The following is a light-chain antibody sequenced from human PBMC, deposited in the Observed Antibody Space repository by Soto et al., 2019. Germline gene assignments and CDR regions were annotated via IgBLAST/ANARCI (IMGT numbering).Light chain of an antibody. CDR1: SSDVGGYDY. CDR3: SSYTSSSLYV. J-gene: IGLJ1*01. V-gene: IGLV2-14*03. CDR2: DVS. Sequence: QSVLPQPASVTGSPGQSITISCTGTSSDVGGYDYVSWYQHHPGKAPKLMIYDVSNRPSGVSNRFSGSKSGNTASLTISGLQAEDEADYYCSSYTSSSLYVFGTGTRSPS.